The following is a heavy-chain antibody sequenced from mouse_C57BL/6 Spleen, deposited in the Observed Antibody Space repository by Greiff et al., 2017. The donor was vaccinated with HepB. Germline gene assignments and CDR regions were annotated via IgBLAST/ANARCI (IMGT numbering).Heavy chain of an antibody. CDR3: AHYYGTAIDD. V-gene: IGHV1-82*01. CDR1: GYAFSSSW. D-gene: IGHD1-1*01. CDR2: IYPGDGDT. Sequence: VQLQQSGPELVKPGASVKISCKASGYAFSSSWMNWVKQRPGKGLEWIGRIYPGDGDTNYNGKFKGKATLTADKSSSTAYMQRSSLTSEDSAVYFCAHYYGTAIDDWGQGTTLTVSS. J-gene: IGHJ2*01.